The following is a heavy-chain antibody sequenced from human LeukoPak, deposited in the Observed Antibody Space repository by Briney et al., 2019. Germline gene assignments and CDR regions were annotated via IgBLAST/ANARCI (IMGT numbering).Heavy chain of an antibody. CDR2: IYYSGST. Sequence: SETLSLTCTVSGGSISSGDYYWSWIRQPPGKGLEWIGYIYYSGSTYYNPSLKSRVTISVDTSKNQFSLKLSSVTAADTAVYYCARDGYCSGGSCYLGFDPWGQGTLVTVSS. CDR1: GGSISSGDYY. V-gene: IGHV4-30-4*01. D-gene: IGHD2-15*01. J-gene: IGHJ5*02. CDR3: ARDGYCSGGSCYLGFDP.